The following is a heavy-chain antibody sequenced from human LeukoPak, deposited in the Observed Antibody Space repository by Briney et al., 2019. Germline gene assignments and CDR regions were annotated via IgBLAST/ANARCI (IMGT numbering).Heavy chain of an antibody. V-gene: IGHV1-18*01. J-gene: IGHJ6*02. CDR2: ISAYNGNT. D-gene: IGHD6-13*01. CDR1: GYTFTSYG. Sequence: HWASAKVSCKASGYTFTSYGISWVRQAPGQGLEWMGWISAYNGNTNYAQKLQGRVTMTTDTSTSTAYMELRSLRSDDTAVYYCAREVWSIAAAGYYYYGMDVWGQGTTVTVSS. CDR3: AREVWSIAAAGYYYYGMDV.